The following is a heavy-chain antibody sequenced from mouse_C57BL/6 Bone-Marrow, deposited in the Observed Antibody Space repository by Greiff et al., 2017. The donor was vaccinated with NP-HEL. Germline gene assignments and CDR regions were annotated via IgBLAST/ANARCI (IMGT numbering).Heavy chain of an antibody. CDR3: ASITTVVAKAY. CDR1: GYTFTDYY. V-gene: IGHV1-19*01. CDR2: ITPSHCVP. J-gene: IGHJ3*01. Sequence: EVQLQQSGPVLVKPGASVKMSCKASGYTFTDYYMNWVKQSHGKSLEWIVVITPSHCVPLYNPKFTGKATLTVDKSSSTAYMELNSLTSEDSAVYYCASITTVVAKAYWGQGTLVTVSA. D-gene: IGHD1-1*01.